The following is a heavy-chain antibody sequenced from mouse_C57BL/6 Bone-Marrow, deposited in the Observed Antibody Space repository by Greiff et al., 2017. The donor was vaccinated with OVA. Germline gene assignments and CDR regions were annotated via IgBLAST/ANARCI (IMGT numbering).Heavy chain of an antibody. J-gene: IGHJ2*01. CDR1: GYTFTSYW. CDR2: IHPNSGST. V-gene: IGHV1-64*01. Sequence: QVQLQQPGAELVKPGASVKLSCKASGYTFTSYWMHWVKQRPGQGLEWIGMIHPNSGSTNYNEKFKSKATLTVDKSSSTAYMQLSSLTSEDSAVYYCAMASLITTVVATGNWGQGTTLTVSS. CDR3: AMASLITTVVATGN. D-gene: IGHD1-1*01.